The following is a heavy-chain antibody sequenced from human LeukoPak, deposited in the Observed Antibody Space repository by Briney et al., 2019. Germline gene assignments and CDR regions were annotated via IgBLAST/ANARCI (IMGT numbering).Heavy chain of an antibody. CDR2: ISGSGGST. CDR1: GLTFSSYA. J-gene: IGHJ4*02. V-gene: IGHV3-23*01. CDR3: AKDLSDSSGYYYLLGDY. Sequence: PGGSLRLSCAASGLTFSSYAMSWARQAPGKGLEWVPAISGSGGSTYYADSVKGRFTISRDNSKNTLYLQMNSLRAEDTAVYYCAKDLSDSSGYYYLLGDYWGQGTLVTVSS. D-gene: IGHD3-22*01.